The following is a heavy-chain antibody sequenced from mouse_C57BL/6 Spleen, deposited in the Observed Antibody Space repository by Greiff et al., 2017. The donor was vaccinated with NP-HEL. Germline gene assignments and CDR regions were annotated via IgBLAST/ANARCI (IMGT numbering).Heavy chain of an antibody. D-gene: IGHD3-2*02. V-gene: IGHV1-69*01. CDR3: ARTAQAYFDY. CDR2: IDPSDSYT. Sequence: QVQLQQPGAELVMPGASVKLSCKASGYTFTSYWMHWVKQRPGQGLEWIGEIDPSDSYTNYNQKFKGKSTLTVDKSSSTAYMQLSSLTSEDSAVYYCARTAQAYFDYWGQGTTLTVSS. CDR1: GYTFTSYW. J-gene: IGHJ2*01.